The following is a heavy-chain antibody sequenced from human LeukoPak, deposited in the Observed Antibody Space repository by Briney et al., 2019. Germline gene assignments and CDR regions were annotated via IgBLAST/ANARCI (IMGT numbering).Heavy chain of an antibody. V-gene: IGHV4-39*01. CDR3: ARQSYSSSWYAVGYFDY. J-gene: IGHJ4*02. CDR2: IYYSGST. D-gene: IGHD6-13*01. Sequence: GSLRLSCAASGFTFSSYWMHWVRQAPGKGLEWIGSIYYSGSTYYNPSLKSRVTISVDTSKNQFSLKLSSVTAADTAVYYCARQSYSSSWYAVGYFDYWGQGTLVTVSS. CDR1: GFTFSSYW.